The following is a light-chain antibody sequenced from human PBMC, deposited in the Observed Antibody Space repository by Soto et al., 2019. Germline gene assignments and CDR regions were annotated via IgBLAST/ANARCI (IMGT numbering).Light chain of an antibody. CDR1: SSDVGSYNR. CDR3: YSSTSSNTYA. V-gene: IGLV2-18*02. J-gene: IGLJ1*01. CDR2: EVS. Sequence: QSVLTQPPSVSGSPGQSVTISCSGTSSDVGSYNRVSWYQQAPGTAPKVMIYEVSNRPSGVPDRFSGSKSSNTASLTISGLQPEDEADYYCYSSTSSNTYAFGTGTKVTVL.